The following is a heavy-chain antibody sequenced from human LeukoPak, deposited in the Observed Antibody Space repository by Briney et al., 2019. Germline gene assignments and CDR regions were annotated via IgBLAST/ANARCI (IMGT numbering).Heavy chain of an antibody. D-gene: IGHD6-19*01. CDR1: GFTFSSYA. CDR2: ISGSDGRT. J-gene: IGHJ4*02. V-gene: IGHV3-23*01. CDR3: TTYSSGWYAY. Sequence: GGSLRLSCAASGFTFSSYAMSWVRQAPGKGLVWVSGISGSDGRTYDADSVQGRFTISRDDSKNTAYLQMNSLKTEDTAVYYCTTYSSGWYAYWGQGTLVTVSS.